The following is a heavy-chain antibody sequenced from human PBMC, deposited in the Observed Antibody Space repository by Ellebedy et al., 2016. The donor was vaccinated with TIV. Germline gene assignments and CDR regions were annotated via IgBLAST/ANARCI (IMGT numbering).Heavy chain of an antibody. CDR1: GFTFSSYG. D-gene: IGHD6-19*01. CDR2: IWSDGNNK. V-gene: IGHV3-33*08. CDR3: ASDPVAGTAN. J-gene: IGHJ4*02. Sequence: LSLXXAASGFTFSSYGMHWVRQAPGKGLEWVAVIWSDGNNKYYADSVKGRFTISRDNSQNTLYLQINSLRAEDTAVYYCASDPVAGTANWGQGILVTVSS.